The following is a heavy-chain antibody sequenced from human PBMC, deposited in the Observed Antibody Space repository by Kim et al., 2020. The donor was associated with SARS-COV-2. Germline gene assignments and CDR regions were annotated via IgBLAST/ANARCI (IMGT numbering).Heavy chain of an antibody. D-gene: IGHD3-22*01. V-gene: IGHV1-2*02. CDR2: INPNSGGT. CDR1: GYTFTSYY. J-gene: IGHJ6*03. CDR3: ARGTKGITMIVVAYYYYMDV. Sequence: ASVKVSCKASGYTFTSYYMHWVRQAPGQGLEWMGWINPNSGGTNYAQKFQGRVTMTRDTSISTAYMELSRLRSDDTAVYYCARGTKGITMIVVAYYYYMDVWGKGTTVTVSS.